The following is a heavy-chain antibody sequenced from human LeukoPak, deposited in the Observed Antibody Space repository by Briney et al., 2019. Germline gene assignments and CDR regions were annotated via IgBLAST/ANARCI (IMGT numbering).Heavy chain of an antibody. CDR2: INHSGST. D-gene: IGHD3-16*01. Sequence: SGTLSLTCAVSGGSISSSNWWSWVRQPPGKGLEWIGEINHSGSTNYNPSLKSRVTISVDTSKNQFSLKLSSVTAADTAVYYCARGGGNGYPTDYWGQGTLVTVSS. J-gene: IGHJ4*02. V-gene: IGHV4-4*02. CDR3: ARGGGNGYPTDY. CDR1: GGSISSSNW.